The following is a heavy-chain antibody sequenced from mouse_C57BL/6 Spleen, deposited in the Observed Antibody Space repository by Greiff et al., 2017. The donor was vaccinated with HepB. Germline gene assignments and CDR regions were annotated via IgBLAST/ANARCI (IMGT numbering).Heavy chain of an antibody. CDR3: AREDYYGSRYFDY. CDR2: IDPSDSYT. D-gene: IGHD1-1*01. Sequence: VQLQQPGAELVMPGASVKLSCKASGYTFTSYWMHWVKQRPGQGLDWIGEIDPSDSYTNYNQKFKGKSTLTVDKSSSTAYMKLSSLTSEDSAVYYCAREDYYGSRYFDYWGQGTTLTVSS. CDR1: GYTFTSYW. V-gene: IGHV1-69*01. J-gene: IGHJ2*01.